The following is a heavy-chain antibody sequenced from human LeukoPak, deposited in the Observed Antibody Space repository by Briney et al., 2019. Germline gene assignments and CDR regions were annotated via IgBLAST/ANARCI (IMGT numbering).Heavy chain of an antibody. J-gene: IGHJ4*02. D-gene: IGHD3-10*01. V-gene: IGHV3-33*06. CDR1: GFTFSSYG. CDR3: AKNEPQWGVRGVVVY. Sequence: GGSLRLSCAASGFTFSSYGMHWVRQAPGKGLEWVAVIWYDGSNKYYADSVKGRFTISRDNSKNTLYLQMNSLRAEDTAVYYCAKNEPQWGVRGVVVYWGQGTLVTVSS. CDR2: IWYDGSNK.